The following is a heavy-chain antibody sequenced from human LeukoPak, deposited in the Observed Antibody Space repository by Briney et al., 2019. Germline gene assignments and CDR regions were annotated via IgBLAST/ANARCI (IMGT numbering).Heavy chain of an antibody. CDR2: IYHSGTT. CDR3: ARVFKGSGSYYSPFYYGMDV. J-gene: IGHJ6*02. D-gene: IGHD3-10*01. CDR1: GGSMRSGDYY. V-gene: IGHV4-30-4*01. Sequence: PSQTLSLTCTVSGGSMRSGDYYWSWIRQPPGKGLEWIGYIYHSGTTYYNPSLKSRLTMPLDTSNHQFSLTVSSVTAADTAVYYCARVFKGSGSYYSPFYYGMDVWGQGTTVTVSS.